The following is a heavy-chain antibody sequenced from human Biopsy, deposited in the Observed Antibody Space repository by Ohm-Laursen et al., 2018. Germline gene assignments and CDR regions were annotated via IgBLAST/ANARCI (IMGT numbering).Heavy chain of an antibody. D-gene: IGHD3-3*01. CDR2: IYYSGTT. Sequence: SDTLSLTWPVSGESIGTYYWSWIRQPPGKVMEWIASIYYSGTTHKNPSLKSRVTISVDTSQGLLSLDLSSVTAADTAVYYCARTPRDSFWSGSYKRGLWFDPWGQGTLVIVSS. V-gene: IGHV4-59*07. CDR3: ARTPRDSFWSGSYKRGLWFDP. J-gene: IGHJ5*02. CDR1: GESIGTYY.